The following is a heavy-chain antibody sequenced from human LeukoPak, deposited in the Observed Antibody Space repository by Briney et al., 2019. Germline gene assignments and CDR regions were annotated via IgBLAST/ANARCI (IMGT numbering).Heavy chain of an antibody. CDR3: ARVPSEYSSSRDY. Sequence: SETLSLTCTVSGGSISSGDYYWSWIRQPPGKGLEWIGYIYYSGSTYYNPSLKSRVTISVDTSKNQFSLKLSSVTAADTAVYYCARVPSEYSSSRDYWGQGTLLTVSS. J-gene: IGHJ4*02. V-gene: IGHV4-30-4*08. CDR1: GGSISSGDYY. CDR2: IYYSGST. D-gene: IGHD6-6*01.